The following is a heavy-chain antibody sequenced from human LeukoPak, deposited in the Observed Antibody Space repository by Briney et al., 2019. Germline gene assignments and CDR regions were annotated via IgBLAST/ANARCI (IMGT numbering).Heavy chain of an antibody. CDR2: ISGSGGST. V-gene: IGHV3-23*01. D-gene: IGHD1-7*01. Sequence: GGSLRLSCAASGFTFSSYAMSWVRQAPGKGLEWVSAISGSGGSTYYADSVKGRFTISRDNSKNTLYLQMNSLRAEDTAVYYCAKDLYNWNYAAYYFDYWGQGTLVTVSS. CDR1: GFTFSSYA. J-gene: IGHJ4*02. CDR3: AKDLYNWNYAAYYFDY.